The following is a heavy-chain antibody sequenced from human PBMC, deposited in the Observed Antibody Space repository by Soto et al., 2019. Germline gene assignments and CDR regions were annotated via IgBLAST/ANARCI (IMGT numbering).Heavy chain of an antibody. J-gene: IGHJ4*02. V-gene: IGHV4-31*03. CDR2: MYYGGST. CDR1: GGSISSGGYY. Sequence: QVQLQESGPGLVKPSQTLSLTCTVSGGSISSGGYYWSWIRQHPRKGLEWIGNMYYGGSTYYNRSLKSRVTIAVDTSKNQFSLKLSSVTAANTAVYYCARGRISERGYFDYWGQGTLVTVSS. CDR3: ARGRISERGYFDY. D-gene: IGHD3-10*01.